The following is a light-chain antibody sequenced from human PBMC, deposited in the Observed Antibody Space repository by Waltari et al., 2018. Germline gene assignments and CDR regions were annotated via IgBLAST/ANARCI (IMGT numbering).Light chain of an antibody. CDR3: MQSKYLPT. J-gene: IGKJ1*01. V-gene: IGKV2D-29*01. CDR1: QSLLHHEGRTY. CDR2: EVS. Sequence: DVVMTQTPLSLSVTPGQPASIPCNSSQSLLHHEGRTYLYWYVQKPGQPPQALIYEVSNRLSGVPDRISGSGSGTDFTLKISRVEAEDVGVYYCMQSKYLPTFGQGTKVEIK.